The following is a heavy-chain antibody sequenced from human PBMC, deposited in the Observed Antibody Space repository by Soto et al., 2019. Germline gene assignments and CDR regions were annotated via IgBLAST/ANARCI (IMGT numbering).Heavy chain of an antibody. J-gene: IGHJ3*02. V-gene: IGHV3-21*01. Sequence: VQLVESGGGLVKPGGSLRLSCAASGFTFSSYSMNWVRQAPGKGLEWVSSITSSSSYINYADSVKGRFTISRDNAKNSLYLQTNSLRAEDTAVYYCARATVTTGRIGDVDMWGQGTMVTVSS. CDR2: ITSSSSYI. D-gene: IGHD4-17*01. CDR1: GFTFSSYS. CDR3: ARATVTTGRIGDVDM.